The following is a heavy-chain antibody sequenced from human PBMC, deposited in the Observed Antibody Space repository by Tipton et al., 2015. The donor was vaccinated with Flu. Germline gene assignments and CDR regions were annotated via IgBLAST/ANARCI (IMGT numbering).Heavy chain of an antibody. CDR3: ARDYCSGGICYPDY. J-gene: IGHJ4*02. CDR1: GDSISTGSHY. D-gene: IGHD2-15*01. CDR2: IYTSGST. V-gene: IGHV4-61*02. Sequence: TLSLTCNVSGDSISTGSHYWNWIRQPAGKGLEWIGRIYTSGSTTYNPSLKSRVTISIDTSKNQFSLKLSSVTAADTAVYYCARDYCSGGICYPDYWGQGTLVAVPS.